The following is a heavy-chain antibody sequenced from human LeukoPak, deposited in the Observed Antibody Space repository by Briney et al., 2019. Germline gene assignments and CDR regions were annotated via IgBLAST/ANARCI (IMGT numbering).Heavy chain of an antibody. V-gene: IGHV3-30*18. J-gene: IGHJ4*02. D-gene: IGHD1-26*01. CDR2: ISYDGSNK. CDR1: GFTLSSYD. CDR3: AKEGSNGDFDY. Sequence: PGGSLRLSCAASGFTLSSYDMHWVRQAPGKGLEWVTVISYDGSNKYYGDSVKGRFTISRDNSKNTLYLKMNSLRAEDTAVYYCAKEGSNGDFDYWGQGTLVTVSS.